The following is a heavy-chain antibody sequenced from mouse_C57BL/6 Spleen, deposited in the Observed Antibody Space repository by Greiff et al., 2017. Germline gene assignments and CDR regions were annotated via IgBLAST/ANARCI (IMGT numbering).Heavy chain of an antibody. V-gene: IGHV1-64*01. CDR2: IHPNSGST. D-gene: IGHD2-4*01. Sequence: QVQLQQPGAELVKPGASVKLSCKASGYTFTSYWMHWVKQRPGQGLEWIGMIHPNSGSTNYNEKFKSKATLTVDKSSSTAYMQLSSLTSEDSAVYYCAKPGDYDAYGDYWGQGTTLTVSS. J-gene: IGHJ2*01. CDR3: AKPGDYDAYGDY. CDR1: GYTFTSYW.